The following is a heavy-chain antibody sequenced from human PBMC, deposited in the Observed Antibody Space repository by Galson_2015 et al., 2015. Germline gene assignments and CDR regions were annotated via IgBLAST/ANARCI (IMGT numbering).Heavy chain of an antibody. Sequence: SVKVSCKASGYTFTSYGISWVRQAPGQGLEWMGWISAYNGNTNYAQKLQGRVTMTTDTSTSTAYMELRSLRSDDTAVYYCARVWRWDQPSGFDYWGQGTLVTVSS. V-gene: IGHV1-18*01. CDR3: ARVWRWDQPSGFDY. CDR2: ISAYNGNT. J-gene: IGHJ4*02. CDR1: GYTFTSYG. D-gene: IGHD5-24*01.